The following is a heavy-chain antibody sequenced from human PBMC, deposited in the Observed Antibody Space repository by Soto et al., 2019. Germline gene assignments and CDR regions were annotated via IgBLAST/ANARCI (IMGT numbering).Heavy chain of an antibody. J-gene: IGHJ4*02. CDR2: ISQSGST. CDR1: GYFITSGYY. D-gene: IGHD4-4*01. CDR3: ARGGNPGYYFDY. Sequence: SETLSLTCVVSGYFITSGYYWGWIRQSPGKGLEWIGSISQSGSTYYNPSLRSRVTISVDTSKNQFSPKVNSVTAADTAVYYCARGGNPGYYFDYWGQGTLVTVSS. V-gene: IGHV4-38-2*01.